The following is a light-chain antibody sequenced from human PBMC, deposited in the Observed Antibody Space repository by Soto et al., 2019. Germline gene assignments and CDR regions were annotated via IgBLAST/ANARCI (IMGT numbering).Light chain of an antibody. CDR3: QQYGSSPWA. V-gene: IGKV3-20*01. CDR2: GAS. J-gene: IGKJ1*01. CDR1: QSVSNSY. Sequence: IGLTQSPGTLSLSPGERATLSCRASQSVSNSYLAWYQQKPGQAPRLLIYGASSRATGIPDRFSGSGSGTDFTLTISRLEPEDFAVYYCQQYGSSPWAFGQGTKVDIK.